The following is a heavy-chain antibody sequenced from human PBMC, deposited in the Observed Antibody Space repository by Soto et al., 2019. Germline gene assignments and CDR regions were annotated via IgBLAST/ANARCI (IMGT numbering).Heavy chain of an antibody. CDR3: ARVGTVTTSY. CDR2: IYYSGST. D-gene: IGHD4-17*01. Sequence: PSETLSLTCTVSGGSVSSDSYYWSWIRQPPGKGLEWIGYIYYSGSTNYNPSLKSRVTISVDTSKNQFSLKLSSVTAADTAVYYCARVGTVTTSYWGQGTLVTVSS. CDR1: GGSVSSDSYY. J-gene: IGHJ4*02. V-gene: IGHV4-61*01.